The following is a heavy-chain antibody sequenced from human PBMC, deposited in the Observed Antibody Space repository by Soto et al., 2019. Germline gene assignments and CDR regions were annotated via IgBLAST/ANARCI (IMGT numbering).Heavy chain of an antibody. CDR1: GGSISCYY. J-gene: IGHJ6*02. Sequence: SETLSLTCTVSGGSISCYYWSWVRQPAGKGLEWVGRIYSDGTTNYSPSLKSRVTMSLDTSKDQFSLHLNSVTAADTAVYYCSRVGCSNSKCYTRGMDVWGQGTTVTVSS. CDR3: SRVGCSNSKCYTRGMDV. D-gene: IGHD2-2*01. V-gene: IGHV4-4*07. CDR2: IYSDGTT.